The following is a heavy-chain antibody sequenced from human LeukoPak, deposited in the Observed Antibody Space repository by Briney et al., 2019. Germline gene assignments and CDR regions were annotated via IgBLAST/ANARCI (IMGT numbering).Heavy chain of an antibody. V-gene: IGHV3-30*02. J-gene: IGHJ4*02. Sequence: PGGSLRLSCAASGFTFSSYGMHWVRQAPGKGLEWVAFIRYDGSNKYYADSVKGRFTISRDNSKNTLYLQMNSLRAEDTAVYYCAKDIGASLNWGTTVSDHWGQGTLVTVSS. CDR1: GFTFSSYG. CDR2: IRYDGSNK. D-gene: IGHD7-27*01. CDR3: AKDIGASLNWGTTVSDH.